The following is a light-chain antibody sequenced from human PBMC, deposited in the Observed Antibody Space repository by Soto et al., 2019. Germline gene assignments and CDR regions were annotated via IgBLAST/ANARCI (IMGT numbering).Light chain of an antibody. V-gene: IGKV1-27*01. J-gene: IGKJ1*01. Sequence: DIQMTQSPSSLSASVGDRVTITCRARQGISNYLAWYQQKPEKVPKLLIYVASTLHSGVPSRFSGSGSGTDFTLTISSLQPEDVANYYCKKYDSAPWTFGQGTKVEIQ. CDR1: QGISNY. CDR2: VAS. CDR3: KKYDSAPWT.